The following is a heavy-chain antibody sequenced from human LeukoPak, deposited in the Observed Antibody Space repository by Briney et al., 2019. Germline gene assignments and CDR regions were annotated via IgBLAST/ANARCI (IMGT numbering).Heavy chain of an antibody. D-gene: IGHD6-13*01. Sequence: GGSLRLSRAASGFTFSSFAMSWVRQAPGKGLEWVSAISHIGGSTYYADSVKGRFTISRDNSKNTLYLQVNSLIIEDTAIYYCAKEPAAFPLYDALDMWGQGTMVTVSS. CDR2: ISHIGGST. V-gene: IGHV3-23*01. J-gene: IGHJ3*02. CDR1: GFTFSSFA. CDR3: AKEPAAFPLYDALDM.